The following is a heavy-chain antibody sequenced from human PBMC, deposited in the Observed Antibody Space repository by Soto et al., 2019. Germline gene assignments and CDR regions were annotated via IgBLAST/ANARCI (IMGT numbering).Heavy chain of an antibody. D-gene: IGHD3-10*01. CDR1: GFPFSRYD. Sequence: QVQLVESGGGVVHPGRSLRLSCAASGFPFSRYDMHWVRQAPGKGLEWGAVLWFDGSNEYYADSVQGRFTISRDNSKNTLYLQMDSLRAEDTAVYYCAKVLYASESFDSEEAPYGMDVWGQGTTVTVSS. CDR2: LWFDGSNE. CDR3: AKVLYASESFDSEEAPYGMDV. V-gene: IGHV3-33*06. J-gene: IGHJ6*02.